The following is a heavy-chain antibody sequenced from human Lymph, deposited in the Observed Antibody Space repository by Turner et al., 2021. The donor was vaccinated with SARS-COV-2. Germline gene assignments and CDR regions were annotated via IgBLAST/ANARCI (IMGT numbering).Heavy chain of an antibody. CDR1: GGSISSTS. Sequence: QVQLQESGPGQVRPSETLSLTCTVSGGSISSTSWSWIRQSPGRGLEWIGYFYKIGSIDYNPTLRSRVTISVDTSKNQLSLNLISVTAADTAVYYCARHQGSTSGYDHGMNVWGQGTAVIVSS. D-gene: IGHD1-1*01. CDR3: ARHQGSTSGYDHGMNV. J-gene: IGHJ6*02. CDR2: FYKIGSI. V-gene: IGHV4-59*08.